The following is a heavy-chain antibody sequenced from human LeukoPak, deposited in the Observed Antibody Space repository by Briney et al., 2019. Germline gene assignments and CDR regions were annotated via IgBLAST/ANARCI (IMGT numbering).Heavy chain of an antibody. CDR1: GGSFSGYY. D-gene: IGHD4-17*01. J-gene: IGHJ4*02. CDR3: ARTDYGDYVLDY. V-gene: IGHV4-31*11. Sequence: SETLSLTCAVYGGSFSGYYWSWIRQHPGKGLEWIGYIYYSGSTYYNPSLKSRVTISVDTSKNQFSLKLSSVTAADTAVYYCARTDYGDYVLDYWGQGTLVTVSS. CDR2: IYYSGST.